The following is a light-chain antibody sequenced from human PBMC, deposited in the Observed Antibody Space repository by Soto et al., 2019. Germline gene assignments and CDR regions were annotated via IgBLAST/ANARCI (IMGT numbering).Light chain of an antibody. CDR3: QQYKGYVYT. J-gene: IGKJ2*01. Sequence: IQLTQSPSSLSVSLGDRVTLTCLASHYITTFLSWYQHKPGKAPKLLIYDVSKLEAGIPSRFSGSGTATEFTLTISGVQPEDFAAYYCQQYKGYVYTFGQGTKVDIK. CDR2: DVS. V-gene: IGKV1-5*01. CDR1: HYITTF.